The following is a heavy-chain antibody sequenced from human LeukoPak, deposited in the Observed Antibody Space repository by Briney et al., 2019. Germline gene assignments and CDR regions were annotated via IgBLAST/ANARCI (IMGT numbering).Heavy chain of an antibody. J-gene: IGHJ4*02. CDR2: MSGGGGTT. Sequence: GGSLRLSCAGSGFAFSSYPMSWVRQAPGKGLKWVSAMSGGGGTTYYADSVKGRFTITRDNSKSTLYLQMDSLRAEDTAIYYCAARPLMPPRFDDWGQGTLVTVSS. CDR3: AARPLMPPRFDD. V-gene: IGHV3-23*01. CDR1: GFAFSSYP. D-gene: IGHD2-2*01.